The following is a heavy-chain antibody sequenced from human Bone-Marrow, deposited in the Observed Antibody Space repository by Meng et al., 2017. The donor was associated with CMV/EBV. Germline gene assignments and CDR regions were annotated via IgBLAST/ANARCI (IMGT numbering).Heavy chain of an antibody. J-gene: IGHJ3*02. V-gene: IGHV1-69*05. Sequence: SVKVSCKASGGTFSSYAISWVRQAPGQGLDWMGGIIPIFGTANYAQKFQGRVKITTDESTRTDYMELSSLRSEDTAVYYCARSDRAYCGGDCYSAFDIWGQGTMVTVSS. CDR3: ARSDRAYCGGDCYSAFDI. CDR2: IIPIFGTA. D-gene: IGHD2-21*01. CDR1: GGTFSSYA.